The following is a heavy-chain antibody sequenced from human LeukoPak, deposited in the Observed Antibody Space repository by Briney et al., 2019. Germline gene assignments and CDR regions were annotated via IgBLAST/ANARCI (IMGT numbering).Heavy chain of an antibody. V-gene: IGHV4-61*08. D-gene: IGHD1-26*01. CDR1: GASVGSAGYY. CDR2: IYYISNT. J-gene: IGHJ4*02. Sequence: SETLSLTCTVSGASVGSAGYYWSWIRQPPGGGLEWIGYIYYISNTSYNPSLKSRVTMSADPSKNQFSLKLNSVTAADTAVYYCARTQSQSGSYRYYFGYWGQGTLVTVSS. CDR3: ARTQSQSGSYRYYFGY.